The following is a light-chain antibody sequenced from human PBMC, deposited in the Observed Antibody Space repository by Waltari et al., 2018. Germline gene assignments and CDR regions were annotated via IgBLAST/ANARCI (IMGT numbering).Light chain of an antibody. Sequence: EIVLTQSPATLSLSPGERATLSCRASHSVREYLAWYQQRPGQAPRLLSYDASNRATGVPARFSGNGYETDFTLTINNLEPEDFAVYYCQQRSSWPLTFGGGSKVEIK. CDR1: HSVREY. CDR3: QQRSSWPLT. J-gene: IGKJ4*01. V-gene: IGKV3-11*01. CDR2: DAS.